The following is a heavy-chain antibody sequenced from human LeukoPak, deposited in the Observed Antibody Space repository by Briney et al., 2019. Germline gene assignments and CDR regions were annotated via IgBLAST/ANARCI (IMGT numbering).Heavy chain of an antibody. V-gene: IGHV1-69*13. D-gene: IGHD3-22*01. Sequence: SVKVSCKASGGTFSSYAISWVRQAPGQGLEWMGGIIPIFGTANYAQKFQGRVTITADESTSTAYMELSSLRSEDTAVYYCATLTMIVVVITDGAFDIWGQGTMVTVSS. J-gene: IGHJ3*02. CDR1: GGTFSSYA. CDR3: ATLTMIVVVITDGAFDI. CDR2: IIPIFGTA.